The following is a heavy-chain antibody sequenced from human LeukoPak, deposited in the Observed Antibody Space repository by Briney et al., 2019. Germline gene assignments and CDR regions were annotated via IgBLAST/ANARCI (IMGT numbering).Heavy chain of an antibody. Sequence: GESLQISCKGSGYSFTSYWTGWVRQMPRKGLEWMRIIYPDDSDTSYSPSVKGQVTISADKSISTAYLQWSTLKAADTAMYYCARWPDCDYWGQGTLVTVSS. CDR3: ARWPDCDY. J-gene: IGHJ4*02. CDR1: GYSFTSYW. CDR2: IYPDDSDT. V-gene: IGHV5-51*03.